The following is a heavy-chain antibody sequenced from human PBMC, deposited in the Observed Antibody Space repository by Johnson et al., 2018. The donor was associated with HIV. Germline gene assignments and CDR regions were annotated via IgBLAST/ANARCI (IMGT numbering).Heavy chain of an antibody. CDR3: ARDGGYCSSTSCFRHWASAFDI. V-gene: IGHV3-30-3*01. D-gene: IGHD2-2*01. J-gene: IGHJ3*02. CDR1: GFTFSSYA. CDR2: ISYDGSNK. Sequence: QMLLVESGGGVVQPGRSLRLSCAASGFTFSSYAMHWVRQAPGKGLEWVAVISYDGSNKYYADSVKGRFTISRDNSKNTLYLQMNSLRAEETAVYYCARDGGYCSSTSCFRHWASAFDIWGQGTMVTVSS.